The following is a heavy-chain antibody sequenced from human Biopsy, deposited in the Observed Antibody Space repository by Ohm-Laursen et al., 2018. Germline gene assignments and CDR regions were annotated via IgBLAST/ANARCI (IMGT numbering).Heavy chain of an antibody. D-gene: IGHD1-26*01. J-gene: IGHJ4*02. Sequence: TLYLTCTVPGVSISVDGYYWAWIRQLPGKGLDWIGYIYHSGTTYYNPSLKSRLTMSVDTSKNEFSLRLRSVTAADTAVYFCATFRASWDTTQGGDYWGQGTLVTVSS. CDR1: GVSISVDGYY. V-gene: IGHV4-31*02. CDR3: ATFRASWDTTQGGDY. CDR2: IYHSGTT.